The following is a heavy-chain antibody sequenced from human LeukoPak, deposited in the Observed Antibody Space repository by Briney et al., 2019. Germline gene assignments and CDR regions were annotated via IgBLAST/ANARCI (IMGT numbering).Heavy chain of an antibody. CDR3: AKWYCSSTSCHYFDY. Sequence: GGSLRLSCAASGFTFSTYTMSWVRQTPGKGLEGVSASSGSGDSTYYADSVKGRFTISRDNSKNTLYLQMNSLRAEDTAVYYCAKWYCSSTSCHYFDYWGQGTLVTVSS. CDR2: SSGSGDST. J-gene: IGHJ4*02. D-gene: IGHD2-2*01. V-gene: IGHV3-23*01. CDR1: GFTFSTYT.